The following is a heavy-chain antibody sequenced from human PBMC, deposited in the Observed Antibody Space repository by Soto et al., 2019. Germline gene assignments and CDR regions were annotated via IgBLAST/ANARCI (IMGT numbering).Heavy chain of an antibody. CDR2: IYYSGST. D-gene: IGHD3-3*01. J-gene: IGHJ4*02. V-gene: IGHV4-39*01. CDR1: GGSISSSSYY. Sequence: SETLSLTCTVSGGSISSSSYYWGWIRQPPGKGLEWIGTIYYSGSTYYNPSLKSRVTISVDTSKNQFSLKLTSVTAADTAVYYCARSESYDFCSGYYDYWGQGTLVTVSS. CDR3: ARSESYDFCSGYYDY.